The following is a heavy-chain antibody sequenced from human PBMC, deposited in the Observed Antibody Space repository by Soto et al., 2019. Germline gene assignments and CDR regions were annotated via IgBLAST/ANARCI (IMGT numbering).Heavy chain of an antibody. D-gene: IGHD5-12*01. CDR1: GGSLTGSS. Sequence: QVHLQQWGAGLLKPSETLSLTCAVNGGSLTGSSWSWIRQPPGKGLEWIEESKDVGVTNYSPSLSGRVTMSADTSKNQFSLKLNSVTAADTAVYYCARGQEGIVATHWDQGTLVPVSS. V-gene: IGHV4-34*01. J-gene: IGHJ4*02. CDR2: SKDVGVT. CDR3: ARGQEGIVATH.